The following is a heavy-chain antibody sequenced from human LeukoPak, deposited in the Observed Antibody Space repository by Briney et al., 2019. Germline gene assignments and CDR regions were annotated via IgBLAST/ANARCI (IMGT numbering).Heavy chain of an antibody. J-gene: IGHJ6*02. Sequence: GGSLRLSYAASGFTFSSYAMNWVRQAPGKGLEWVSYITNNRTTIYYADSVKGRFTISRDNAENSLYLQMNSLRAEDTAIYYCARDQWLAYYYHGMDVWGQGTTVTVSS. CDR1: GFTFSSYA. CDR3: ARDQWLAYYYHGMDV. V-gene: IGHV3-48*03. CDR2: ITNNRTTI. D-gene: IGHD6-19*01.